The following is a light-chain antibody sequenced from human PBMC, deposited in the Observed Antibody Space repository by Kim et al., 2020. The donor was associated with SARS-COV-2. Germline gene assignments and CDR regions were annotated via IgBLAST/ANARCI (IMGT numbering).Light chain of an antibody. CDR3: QHYNEWPPWT. CDR2: DSS. J-gene: IGKJ1*01. V-gene: IGKV3-15*01. Sequence: VMTQSPATLSVSLGDGATLSCRASQTIDRDLAWYQQKPGQPPRLLIYDSSTRAPGVPARFHGSGSGTDFTLTINSLQSEDLAVYYCQHYNEWPPWTFGRGT. CDR1: QTIDRD.